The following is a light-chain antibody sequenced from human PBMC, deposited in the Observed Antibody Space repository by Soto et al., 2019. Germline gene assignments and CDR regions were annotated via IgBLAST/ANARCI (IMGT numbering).Light chain of an antibody. V-gene: IGLV1-40*01. CDR3: QSYDSSLSGWV. CDR1: SSNIGARYD. Sequence: QAVVTQPPSVSGAPGQNVTISCTGSSSNIGARYDVHWYQQLPGTAPKLLIYGNNNRPSGVPDRFSGSKSGTSASLAITGLQAEDEADYYCQSYDSSLSGWVFGGGTKVTVL. J-gene: IGLJ3*02. CDR2: GNN.